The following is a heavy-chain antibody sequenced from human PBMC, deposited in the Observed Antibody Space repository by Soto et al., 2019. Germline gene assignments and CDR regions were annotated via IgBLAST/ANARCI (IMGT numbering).Heavy chain of an antibody. CDR1: GYAFTSYY. CDR3: ARETYGDYWYFDL. D-gene: IGHD4-17*01. Sequence: ASVKVSCKASGYAFTSYYMHWVRQAPGQGLEWMGIINPSGGSTSYAQKFQGRVTMTRDTSTSTVYMELSSLRSEDTAVYYCARETYGDYWYFDLWGRGTLVTVSS. V-gene: IGHV1-46*03. J-gene: IGHJ2*01. CDR2: INPSGGST.